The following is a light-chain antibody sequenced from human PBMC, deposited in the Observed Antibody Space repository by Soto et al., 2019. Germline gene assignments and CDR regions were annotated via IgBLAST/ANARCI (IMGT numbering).Light chain of an antibody. V-gene: IGKV3-15*01. CDR1: QSISSN. CDR3: QHCNNWPLT. CDR2: GTS. J-gene: IGKJ4*01. Sequence: EIVMTQSPATLSVSPGERATLSCRASQSISSNLAWYQQKPGQTPRLLIYGTSTRATGIPARFSGSGSGTEFTLTISSLQSEDFAVYYCQHCNNWPLTFGGGTKVEIK.